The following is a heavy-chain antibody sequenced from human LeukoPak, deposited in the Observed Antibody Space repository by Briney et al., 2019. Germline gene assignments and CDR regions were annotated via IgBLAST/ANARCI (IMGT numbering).Heavy chain of an antibody. CDR2: ISGSGGST. CDR1: GFTFSIYA. J-gene: IGHJ4*02. CDR3: AKRSTPGGYYFDY. D-gene: IGHD3-16*01. Sequence: PGGSLRLSCAASGFTFSIYAMSWVRQAPGKGLEWVSAISGSGGSTYYADSVKGRFTISRDNSKNTLYLQMNSLRAEDTAVYYCAKRSTPGGYYFDYWGQGTLVTVSS. V-gene: IGHV3-23*01.